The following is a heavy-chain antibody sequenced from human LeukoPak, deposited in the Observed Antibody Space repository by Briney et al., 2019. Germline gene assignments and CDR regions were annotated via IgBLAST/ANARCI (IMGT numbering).Heavy chain of an antibody. CDR3: ARFFYYYDSSGYFDY. CDR1: GGSISSYY. J-gene: IGHJ4*02. D-gene: IGHD3-22*01. Sequence: SEILSLTCTVSGGSISSYYWSWIRQPPGKGLEWIGYIYYSGSTNYNPSLKSRVTISVDTSKNQFSLKLSSVTAADTAVYYCARFFYYYDSSGYFDYWGQGTLVTVSS. V-gene: IGHV4-59*08. CDR2: IYYSGST.